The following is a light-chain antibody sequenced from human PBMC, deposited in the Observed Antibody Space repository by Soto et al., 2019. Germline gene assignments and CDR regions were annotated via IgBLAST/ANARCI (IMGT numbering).Light chain of an antibody. J-gene: IGKJ5*01. CDR2: DAS. CDR1: QSISRW. CDR3: HSSNPYST. Sequence: IQMNISPSTLSASVGDRVTITCRASQSISRWLAWYQHKPGKAPKALIYDASTLRSGVPSRFSGGGSGTEFTLTISSLQPDDIPTYYCHSSNPYSTFAQGARLEIK. V-gene: IGKV1-5*01.